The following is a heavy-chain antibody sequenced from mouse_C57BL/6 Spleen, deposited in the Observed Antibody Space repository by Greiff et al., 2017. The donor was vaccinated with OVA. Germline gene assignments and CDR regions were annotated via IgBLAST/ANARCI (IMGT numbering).Heavy chain of an antibody. D-gene: IGHD1-1*01. CDR2: IWGGGST. CDR3: AKRGITTVVATPWYFDV. Sequence: VQRVESGPGLVAPSQSLSITCTVSGFSLTSYGVDWVRQPPGKGLEWLGVIWGGGSTNYNSAPMSRLSISKDNSKSQVFLKMNSLQTDDTAMYYCAKRGITTVVATPWYFDVWGTGTTVTVSS. CDR1: GFSLTSYG. J-gene: IGHJ1*03. V-gene: IGHV2-9*01.